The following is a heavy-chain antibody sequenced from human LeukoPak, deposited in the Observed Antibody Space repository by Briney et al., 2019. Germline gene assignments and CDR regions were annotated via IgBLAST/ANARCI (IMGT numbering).Heavy chain of an antibody. Sequence: ASETLSLTCAVYGGSFSGYYWSWIRQPPGKGLEWIGEINHSGSTNYNPSLKSRVTISVDTSKNQFSLKLSSVTAADTAVYSCARVSAVVTLGYWGQGTLVTVSS. D-gene: IGHD4-23*01. CDR1: GGSFSGYY. CDR3: ARVSAVVTLGY. CDR2: INHSGST. J-gene: IGHJ4*02. V-gene: IGHV4-34*01.